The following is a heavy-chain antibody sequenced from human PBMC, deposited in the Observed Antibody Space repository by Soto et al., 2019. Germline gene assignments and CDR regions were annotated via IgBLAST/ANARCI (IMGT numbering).Heavy chain of an antibody. J-gene: IGHJ5*02. Sequence: LSLTCTVSGGSISSYYWSWIRQPPGKGLEWIGYIYYSGSTNYNPSLKSRVTISVDTSKNQFSLKLSSVTAADTAVYYCARVRADYYDSSGPPGWFDPWGQGTLVTVSS. CDR3: ARVRADYYDSSGPPGWFDP. CDR2: IYYSGST. V-gene: IGHV4-59*01. D-gene: IGHD3-22*01. CDR1: GGSISSYY.